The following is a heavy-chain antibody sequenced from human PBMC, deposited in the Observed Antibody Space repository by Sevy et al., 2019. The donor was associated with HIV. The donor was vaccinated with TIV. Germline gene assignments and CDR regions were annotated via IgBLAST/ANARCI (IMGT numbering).Heavy chain of an antibody. CDR1: EFTFSTAG. CDR3: AQGPPSISAAAHNWFDP. J-gene: IGHJ5*02. V-gene: IGHV3-30*18. Sequence: GGSLRLSCEASEFTFSTAGMHWVRQAPGKGLEWVAVISYDGSNKYDADSVKGRFTISRDNSKNTVYLQMNSLKPEDTALYFCAQGPPSISAAAHNWFDPWGQGTLVTVSS. CDR2: ISYDGSNK. D-gene: IGHD6-13*01.